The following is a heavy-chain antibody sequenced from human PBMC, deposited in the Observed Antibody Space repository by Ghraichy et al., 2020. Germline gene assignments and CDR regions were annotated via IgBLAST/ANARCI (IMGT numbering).Heavy chain of an antibody. V-gene: IGHV4-59*01. CDR2: IYYSGST. CDR1: GGSISSYY. J-gene: IGHJ4*02. Sequence: SETLSLTCTVSGGSISSYYWSWIRQPPGKGLEWIGYIYYSGSTNYNPSLKSRVTISVDTSKNQFSLKLSSVTAADTAVYYCAGNGDHPYYFDYWGQGTLVTVSS. CDR3: AGNGDHPYYFDY. D-gene: IGHD4-17*01.